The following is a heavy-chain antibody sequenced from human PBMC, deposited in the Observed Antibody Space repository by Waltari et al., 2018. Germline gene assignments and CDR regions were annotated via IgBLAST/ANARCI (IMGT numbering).Heavy chain of an antibody. D-gene: IGHD4-17*01. CDR1: GYSFTSFD. J-gene: IGHJ4*02. V-gene: IGHV1-8*01. CDR2: MNPDSGNT. Sequence: VQLVQSGAEVKKPGASVKVSCKASGYSFTSFDIYWVRQAAGQGLEWMRWMNPDSGNTGYAEKFQGRVTMTRDTSISTAYMELSSLRSEDTAVYYCAREFYYSDASTGVWGQGTLVTVSS. CDR3: AREFYYSDASTGV.